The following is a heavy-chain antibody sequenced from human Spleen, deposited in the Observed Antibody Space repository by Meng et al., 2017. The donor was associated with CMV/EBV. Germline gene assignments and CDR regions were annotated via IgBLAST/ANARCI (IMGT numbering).Heavy chain of an antibody. CDR2: ISMSSRYI. J-gene: IGHJ5*02. V-gene: IGHV3-21*01. CDR1: GFTFSSYS. Sequence: GESLKISCSASGFTFSSYSMNWVRQAPGKGLEWVSSISMSSRYIYYAGSVKGRFTISRDNAKNSLYLQMNSLRAEDTAVYYCARVSSSSWTNWFDPWGQGTLVTVSS. D-gene: IGHD6-13*01. CDR3: ARVSSSSWTNWFDP.